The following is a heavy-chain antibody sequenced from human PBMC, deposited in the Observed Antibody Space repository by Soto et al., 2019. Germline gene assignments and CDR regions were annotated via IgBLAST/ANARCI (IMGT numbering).Heavy chain of an antibody. CDR1: GFTFNTYA. J-gene: IGHJ2*01. V-gene: IGHV3-30*18. D-gene: IGHD1-26*01. Sequence: QVQLMESGGGVVQPGRSLRLSCAASGFTFNTYAMHWVRQAPGKGLEWVAVITPDGTEQYNADSVKGRFTISRDNSKNTLYLQMNSLGLEDMSIYHCAKRGILGAQGMAYFDLWGRGTLVTVSS. CDR2: ITPDGTEQ. CDR3: AKRGILGAQGMAYFDL.